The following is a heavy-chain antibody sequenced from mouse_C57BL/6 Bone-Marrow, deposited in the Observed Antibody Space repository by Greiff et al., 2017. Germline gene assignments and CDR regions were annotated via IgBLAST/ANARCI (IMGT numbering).Heavy chain of an antibody. D-gene: IGHD1-1*01. J-gene: IGHJ1*03. CDR2: IDPEDGDT. V-gene: IGHV14-1*01. CDR1: GFNIKDYY. Sequence: EVQLQQSGAELVRPGASVKLSCTASGFNIKDYYMHWVKQRPEQGLEWIGRIDPEDGDTEYAPKFQGKATMTADTSSNTAYLQLSSLTSEDTAVYYCIIYYYGSSYWYCDFWGTGTTVTVSS. CDR3: IIYYYGSSYWYCDF.